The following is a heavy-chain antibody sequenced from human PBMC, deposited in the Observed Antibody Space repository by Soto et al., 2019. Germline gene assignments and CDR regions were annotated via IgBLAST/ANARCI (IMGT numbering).Heavy chain of an antibody. CDR1: GGTVSNYP. Sequence: QVQLVQSGAEVKEPGSSVKVSCTASGGTVSNYPISWVRQAPGQGLEWMGGIIPMFGTPNYALKLQGRVTIIADESTSTAYVELSSLRYDDTAVYYCARHARHLEWLQPFDYWGQGAMVTVSS. CDR2: IIPMFGTP. CDR3: ARHARHLEWLQPFDY. D-gene: IGHD3-3*01. J-gene: IGHJ4*02. V-gene: IGHV1-69*01.